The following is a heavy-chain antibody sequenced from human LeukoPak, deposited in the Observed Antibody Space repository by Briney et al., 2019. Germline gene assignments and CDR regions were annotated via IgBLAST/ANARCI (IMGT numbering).Heavy chain of an antibody. J-gene: IGHJ4*02. D-gene: IGHD4-23*01. Sequence: GGSLRLSCAASGFTFSGYAMNWVRQAPGKGLEWVSYISSSGNIIYYADSVKGRFTISRDNAKGSLYLQMNSLRAEDTAVYYCARSGGNLDCWGQGSLVTVSS. V-gene: IGHV3-48*03. CDR1: GFTFSGYA. CDR2: ISSSGNII. CDR3: ARSGGNLDC.